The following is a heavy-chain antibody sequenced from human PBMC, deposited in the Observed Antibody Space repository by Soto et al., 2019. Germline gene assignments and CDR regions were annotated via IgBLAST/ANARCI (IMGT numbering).Heavy chain of an antibody. J-gene: IGHJ6*02. Sequence: SVKVSCKASGGTFSSYAISWVRQAPGQGLEWMGGIIPIFGTANYAQKFQGRVTITADESTSTAYMELSSLRSEDTAVYYCARVGIPRRNYYYYGMDVWGQGITVTVSS. CDR2: IIPIFGTA. CDR3: ARVGIPRRNYYYYGMDV. V-gene: IGHV1-69*13. D-gene: IGHD6-6*01. CDR1: GGTFSSYA.